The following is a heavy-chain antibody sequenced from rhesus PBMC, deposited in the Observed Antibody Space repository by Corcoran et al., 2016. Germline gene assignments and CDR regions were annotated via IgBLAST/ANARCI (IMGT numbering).Heavy chain of an antibody. V-gene: IGHV3-136*01. CDR3: TRTGYSNYGDFDY. CDR2: ISYTGKTI. D-gene: IGHD4-23*01. Sequence: EVQLVESGGGLVQPGGSLRLSCAASGFTFSSYDMSWVRQAPVKGLAWVSYISYTGKTIYYAVSVKGRFTISRDNAKNSLSLQMSSLRAEDTAVYYCTRTGYSNYGDFDYWGQGVLVTVSS. CDR1: GFTFSSYD. J-gene: IGHJ4*01.